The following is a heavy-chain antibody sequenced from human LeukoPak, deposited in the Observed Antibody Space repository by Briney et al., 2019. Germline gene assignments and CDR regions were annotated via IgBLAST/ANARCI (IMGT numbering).Heavy chain of an antibody. CDR1: GFTFSSYS. CDR3: VRFNWNHEGYGMDV. D-gene: IGHD1-20*01. V-gene: IGHV3-21*01. CDR2: ISSSSSYI. J-gene: IGHJ6*02. Sequence: GGSLRLSCAASGFTFSSYSMNWVRQAPGKGLEWVSSISSSSSYIYYADSVKGRFTISRDNAKNPLYLQMNSLRAEDTAVYYCVRFNWNHEGYGMDVWGQGTTVTVSS.